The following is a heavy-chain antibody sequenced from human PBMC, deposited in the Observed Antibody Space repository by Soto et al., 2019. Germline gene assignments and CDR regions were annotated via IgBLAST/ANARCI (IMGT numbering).Heavy chain of an antibody. Sequence: TLSLTGAVYGGSFSGYYWSWVRQPPGKGLEWIGEINHSGSTNYNPSLKSRVTISVDTSKNQFSLKLSSVTAADTAVYYCARDRDYYGSGSYYYGMDVWGQGTTVTVSS. CDR1: GGSFSGYY. D-gene: IGHD3-10*01. V-gene: IGHV4-34*01. J-gene: IGHJ6*02. CDR3: ARDRDYYGSGSYYYGMDV. CDR2: INHSGST.